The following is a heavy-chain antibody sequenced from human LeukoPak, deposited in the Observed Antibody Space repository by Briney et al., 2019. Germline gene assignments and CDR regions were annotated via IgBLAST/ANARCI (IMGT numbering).Heavy chain of an antibody. CDR2: IIPIFGTA. CDR1: GGTFSSYA. V-gene: IGHV1-69*05. J-gene: IGHJ4*02. CDR3: ARVEILGAVAGTRYYFDY. D-gene: IGHD6-19*01. Sequence: SVKVSCKASGGTFSSYAISWVRQAPGQGLEWMGRIIPIFGTANYAQKFQGRVTITTDESTSTAYMELSSLRSEDTAVFYCARVEILGAVAGTRYYFDYWGQGTLVTVSS.